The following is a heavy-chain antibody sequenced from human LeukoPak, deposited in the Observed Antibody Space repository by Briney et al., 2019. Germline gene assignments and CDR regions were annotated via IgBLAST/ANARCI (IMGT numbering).Heavy chain of an antibody. CDR1: GFIFSDYY. V-gene: IGHV3-11*01. Sequence: GGSLRLSCAASGFIFSDYYMSWIRQAPGKGLEWVSYISSSGSTIYYADPVKGRFTISRDNAKNSLYLQMNSLRAEDTAVYYCASSETRGFGELLWGQGTLVTVSS. J-gene: IGHJ4*02. CDR3: ASSETRGFGELL. CDR2: ISSSGSTI. D-gene: IGHD3-10*01.